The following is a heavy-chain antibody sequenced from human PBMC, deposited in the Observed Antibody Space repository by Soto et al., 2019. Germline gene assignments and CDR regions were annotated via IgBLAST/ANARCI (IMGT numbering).Heavy chain of an antibody. CDR3: ARGALLRGKGYHYYYLDA. CDR1: GGSISSGGDY. Sequence: PSETLSLTCTVSGGSISSGGDYWTWIRQHPGKGLEWIGSIYYGGSTNYNPSLESRITILPDTSKNQFSLWLSSVTAADTAVYYCARGALLRGKGYHYYYLDAWGRGTTVTVSS. V-gene: IGHV4-31*03. J-gene: IGHJ6*03. D-gene: IGHD3-16*01. CDR2: IYYGGST.